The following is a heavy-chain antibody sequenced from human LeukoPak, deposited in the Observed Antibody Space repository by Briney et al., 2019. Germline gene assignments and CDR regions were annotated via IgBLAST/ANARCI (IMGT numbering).Heavy chain of an antibody. Sequence: GGSLRLSCAASGFTFSTYTMRWVRQAPGKGLEWVSTISGNSGSTHYADSVKGRFTISRDNSKNTLSLQMNSLRDEDTAVYYCARDHRSGSGSGTQANDYWGQGTLVTVSS. CDR1: GFTFSTYT. D-gene: IGHD3-10*01. V-gene: IGHV3-23*01. CDR3: ARDHRSGSGSGTQANDY. J-gene: IGHJ4*02. CDR2: ISGNSGST.